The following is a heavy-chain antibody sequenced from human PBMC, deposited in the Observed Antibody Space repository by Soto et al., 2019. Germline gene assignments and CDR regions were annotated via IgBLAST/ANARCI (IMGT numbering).Heavy chain of an antibody. D-gene: IGHD6-13*01. CDR2: IHPTDGST. J-gene: IGHJ4*02. CDR3: VRDRFGSWTFDY. V-gene: IGHV1-46*01. CDR1: GYNFASNH. Sequence: QVQLVQSGAEVKEPGASVKVSCKASGYNFASNHMHWVRQIPGQGLEWMGIIHPTDGSTSYAQRFRGIITLTRDAPTNTDYMELRGLTSEDAAVYYCVRDRFGSWTFDYWGQGTLLTVSS.